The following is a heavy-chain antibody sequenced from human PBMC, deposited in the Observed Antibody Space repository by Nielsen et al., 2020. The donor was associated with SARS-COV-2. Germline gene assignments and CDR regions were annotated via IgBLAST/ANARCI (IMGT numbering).Heavy chain of an antibody. J-gene: IGHJ4*02. Sequence: SETLSLTCTVSGGSISSGDYYWSWIRQPPGKGLEWIGYIYYSGSTYYNPSLKSRVTISVDTSKNQFSLKLSSVTAADTAVYYCARCGWGSLMGNYFDYWGQGTLVTVSS. CDR2: IYYSGST. D-gene: IGHD7-27*01. V-gene: IGHV4-30-4*02. CDR3: ARCGWGSLMGNYFDY. CDR1: GGSISSGDYY.